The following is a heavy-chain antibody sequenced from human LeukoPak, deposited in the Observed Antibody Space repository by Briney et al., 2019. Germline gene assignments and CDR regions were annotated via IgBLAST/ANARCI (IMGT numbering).Heavy chain of an antibody. CDR3: AELGITMIGGV. D-gene: IGHD3-10*02. CDR2: IGLSSSSI. Sequence: GGSLRLSCAASGFTFSNYNMNWVRQAPGKGLEWVSYIGLSSSSIYYADSVKGRFTISRDNAKNSLYLQMNSLRAEDTAVYYCAELGITMIGGVWGKGTTVTISS. V-gene: IGHV3-48*04. CDR1: GFTFSNYN. J-gene: IGHJ6*04.